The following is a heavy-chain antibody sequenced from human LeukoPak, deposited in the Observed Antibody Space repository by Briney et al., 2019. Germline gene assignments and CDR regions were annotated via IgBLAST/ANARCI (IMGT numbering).Heavy chain of an antibody. Sequence: GGSLRLSCTASGFTLSSYEMSWIRQAPGKGLEWVSYISSSGSTIYYADSVKGRFTISRDNAKNSLYLQMNSLRAEDTAVYYCARSELGYNYYYMDVWGKGTTVTISS. J-gene: IGHJ6*03. CDR2: ISSSGSTI. D-gene: IGHD3-10*01. CDR1: GFTLSSYE. V-gene: IGHV3-48*03. CDR3: ARSELGYNYYYMDV.